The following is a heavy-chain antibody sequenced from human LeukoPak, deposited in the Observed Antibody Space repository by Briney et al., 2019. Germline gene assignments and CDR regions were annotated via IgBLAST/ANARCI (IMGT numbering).Heavy chain of an antibody. Sequence: SETLSLTCTVSGGSVSSHYWSWIRQPPGKGLEWIGYIYYSGRTNYNPSLKSRVTMSVDTSKKQFSLKLSSVTAADTAVYYCAREYNYYYYYMDVWGKGTTVTVSS. D-gene: IGHD5-24*01. CDR1: GGSVSSHY. CDR3: AREYNYYYYYMDV. J-gene: IGHJ6*03. V-gene: IGHV4-59*02. CDR2: IYYSGRT.